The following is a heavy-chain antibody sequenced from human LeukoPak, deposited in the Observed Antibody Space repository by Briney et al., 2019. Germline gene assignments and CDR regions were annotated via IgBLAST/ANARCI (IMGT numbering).Heavy chain of an antibody. D-gene: IGHD3-10*01. CDR2: ISGSSIYI. V-gene: IGHV3-21*01. J-gene: IGHJ6*02. Sequence: NTGGSLRLSCAASGFSFSSYTMNWVRQAPGKGLEWVSFISGSSIYIYYADSVKGRFTISRDNAKNSLYLQMNSLRAEDTAVYYCARSGGSGSYYGYYYGMDVWGQGTTVTVS. CDR3: ARSGGSGSYYGYYYGMDV. CDR1: GFSFSSYT.